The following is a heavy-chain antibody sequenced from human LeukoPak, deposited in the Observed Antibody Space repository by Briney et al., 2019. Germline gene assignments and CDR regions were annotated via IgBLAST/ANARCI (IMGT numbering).Heavy chain of an antibody. CDR2: INHSGST. CDR1: GGSFSGYY. J-gene: IGHJ4*02. Sequence: DPSETLSLTCAVYGGSFSGYYWSWIRQPPGKGPEWIGEINHSGSTNYNPSLKSRVTISVDTSKNQFSLKLSSVTAADTAVYYCARVAGYRITMVRGAGKFDYWGQGTLVTVSS. V-gene: IGHV4-34*01. D-gene: IGHD3-10*01. CDR3: ARVAGYRITMVRGAGKFDY.